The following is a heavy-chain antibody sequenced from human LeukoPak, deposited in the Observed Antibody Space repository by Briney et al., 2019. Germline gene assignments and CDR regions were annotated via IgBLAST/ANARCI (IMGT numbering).Heavy chain of an antibody. V-gene: IGHV1-46*01. Sequence: ASVKVSCKASGYTFTGYYMHWVRQAPGQGLEWMGIINPSGGSTSYAQKFQGRVTMTRDTSTSTVYMELSSLRSEDTAVYYCAREGCSSTSCYADNWFDPWGQGTLVTVSS. J-gene: IGHJ5*02. CDR2: INPSGGST. CDR1: GYTFTGYY. CDR3: AREGCSSTSCYADNWFDP. D-gene: IGHD2-2*01.